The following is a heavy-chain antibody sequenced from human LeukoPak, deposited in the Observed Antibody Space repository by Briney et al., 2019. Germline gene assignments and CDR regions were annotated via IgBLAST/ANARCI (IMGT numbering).Heavy chain of an antibody. CDR2: IYYSGST. V-gene: IGHV4-39*01. CDR1: GGSISSSSYY. CDR3: ATRGSSGWFPIDY. Sequence: SGTLSLTCTVSGGSISSSSYYWGWIRQPPGKRLKWIGRIYYSGSTYYNPSLKSRVTISVDTSKNQFSLKLSSVTAADTAVYYCATRGSSGWFPIDYWGQGTLVTVSS. J-gene: IGHJ4*02. D-gene: IGHD6-19*01.